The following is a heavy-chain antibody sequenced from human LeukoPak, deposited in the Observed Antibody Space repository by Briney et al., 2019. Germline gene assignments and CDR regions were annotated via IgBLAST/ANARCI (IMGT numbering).Heavy chain of an antibody. CDR2: ISSSSSYI. CDR3: ARVGYYDWFDY. CDR1: GFTFDDYG. D-gene: IGHD3-22*01. V-gene: IGHV3-21*01. Sequence: GGSLRLSCAASGFTFDDYGMSWVRQAPGKGLEWVSSISSSSSYIYYADSVKGRFTISRDNAKNSLYLQMNSLRAEDTAVYYCARVGYYDWFDYWGQGTLVTVSS. J-gene: IGHJ4*02.